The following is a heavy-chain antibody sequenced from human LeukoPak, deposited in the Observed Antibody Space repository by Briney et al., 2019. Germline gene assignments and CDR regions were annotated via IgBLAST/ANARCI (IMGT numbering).Heavy chain of an antibody. CDR1: GYTFTSYD. J-gene: IGHJ3*02. D-gene: IGHD3-10*01. CDR2: MNPNSGNT. Sequence: ASVKVSCKASGYTFTSYDINWVRQATGQGLEWMGWMNPNSGNTGYAQKFQGRVTMTRNTSISTAYMELSSLRSEDTAVYYCARVKGFMVRGVIINAYAFDIWGQGTMVTVSS. CDR3: ARVKGFMVRGVIINAYAFDI. V-gene: IGHV1-8*01.